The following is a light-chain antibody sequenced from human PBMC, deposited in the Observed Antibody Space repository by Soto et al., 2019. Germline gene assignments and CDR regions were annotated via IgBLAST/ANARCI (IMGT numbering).Light chain of an antibody. CDR2: DAS. CDR1: QSISSW. J-gene: IGKJ1*01. CDR3: QQYDSYSWT. V-gene: IGKV1-5*01. Sequence: DIQMTQSPSTLPASVADRVTLACRASQSISSWLAWYQQKPGKAPKLLIYDASSLESGVPSRFSGSGSGTEFTLTISSLQTDDFASYYCQQYDSYSWTFGQGTKVDIK.